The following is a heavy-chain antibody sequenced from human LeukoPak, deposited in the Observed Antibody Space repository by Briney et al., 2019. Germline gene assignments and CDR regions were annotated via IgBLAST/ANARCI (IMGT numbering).Heavy chain of an antibody. CDR2: IKEDGSEK. V-gene: IGHV3-7*01. J-gene: IGHJ4*02. CDR1: GFTFSSYW. D-gene: IGHD3-10*01. CDR3: ARDKRVIYGSGTDY. Sequence: GGSLRLSCAASGFTFSSYWMSWVRQAPGKGLEWVANIKEDGSEKYYVDSVKDRFTISRDNAKNSLYLQMNSLRAEDTAVYYCARDKRVIYGSGTDYWGQGTLVTVSS.